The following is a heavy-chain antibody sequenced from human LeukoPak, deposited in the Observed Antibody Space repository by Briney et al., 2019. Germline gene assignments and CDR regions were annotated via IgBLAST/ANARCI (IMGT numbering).Heavy chain of an antibody. CDR3: ARMLIAAPYYFDY. CDR1: GYTFTGYY. D-gene: IGHD6-6*01. V-gene: IGHV1-2*02. J-gene: IGHJ4*02. Sequence: ASVTVSCKASGYTFTGYYMHWVRQAPGQGLEWMGWINPNSGGTNYAQKFQGRVTMTRDTSISTAYMELSRLRSDDTAVYYCARMLIAAPYYFDYWGQGTLVTVSS. CDR2: INPNSGGT.